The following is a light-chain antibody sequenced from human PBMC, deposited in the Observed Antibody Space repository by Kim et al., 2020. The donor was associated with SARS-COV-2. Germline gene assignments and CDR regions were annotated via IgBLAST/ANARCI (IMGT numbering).Light chain of an antibody. CDR1: SSEFGGYKL. V-gene: IGLV2-14*04. J-gene: IGLJ1*01. CDR3: SSYTSSRRYV. Sequence: IPCTWNSSEFGGYKLCSGYPQHPGKAPKLIIYDVRKRPSGVSNRFSGSQSGHTASLTLSGLQGEDEADYYCSSYTSSRRYVVGTGTKVTVL. CDR2: DVR.